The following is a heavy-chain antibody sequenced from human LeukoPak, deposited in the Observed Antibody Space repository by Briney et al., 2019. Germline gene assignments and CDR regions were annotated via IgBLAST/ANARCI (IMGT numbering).Heavy chain of an antibody. V-gene: IGHV3-30*18. D-gene: IGHD4-23*01. CDR2: ISYDGSNK. J-gene: IGHJ3*02. Sequence: GGSLRLSCAASGFTFSSFGMHWVRQAPGKGLEWVAVISYDGSNKYYADSVKGRLTISRDNSKNPLYLQTNSLRAEDTAVYYCAKDRATVVTFAFDIWGQGTMVTVSS. CDR3: AKDRATVVTFAFDI. CDR1: GFTFSSFG.